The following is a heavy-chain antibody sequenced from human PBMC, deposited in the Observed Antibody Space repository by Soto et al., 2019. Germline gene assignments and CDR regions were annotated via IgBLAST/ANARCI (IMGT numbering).Heavy chain of an antibody. CDR1: GGSISSGDYY. V-gene: IGHV4-30-4*01. Sequence: PSETLSLTCTVSGGSISSGDYYWSWIRQPPGKGLEWIGYIYYSGSTYYNPSLKSRVTISVDTSKNQFSLKLSSVTAADTAVYYCARSTIVSEPSGMDVWGQGTTVTVSS. D-gene: IGHD2-15*01. CDR2: IYYSGST. CDR3: ARSTIVSEPSGMDV. J-gene: IGHJ6*02.